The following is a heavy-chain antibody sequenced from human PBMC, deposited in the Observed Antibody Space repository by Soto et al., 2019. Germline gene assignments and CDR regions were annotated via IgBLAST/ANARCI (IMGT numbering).Heavy chain of an antibody. CDR2: ISSSGAYT. J-gene: IGHJ4*02. Sequence: PGGSLRLSCAASGFSFSDYYMNWIRQAPGKGLEWISYISSSGAYTNYADSVRGRFTMSRDSARNSLLLQMDGLRAEDTAVYYCARAKLVVEGRFDYCGQGTLVTVSS. D-gene: IGHD3-22*01. CDR3: ARAKLVVEGRFDY. V-gene: IGHV3-11*06. CDR1: GFSFSDYY.